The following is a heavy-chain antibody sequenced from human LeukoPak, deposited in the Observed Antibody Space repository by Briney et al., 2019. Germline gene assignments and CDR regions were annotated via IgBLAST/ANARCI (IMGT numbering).Heavy chain of an antibody. Sequence: GASVKVSCKASGYTLTSYYMQWMRQAPGQGLEWMGIINPSSGSTSYAQKFQGRVTMTRDTSTSTVYMELSSLRSEDTAVYYCARGRYNPSYYFDYWGQGPLVTVSS. CDR1: GYTLTSYY. CDR2: INPSSGST. V-gene: IGHV1-46*01. CDR3: ARGRYNPSYYFDY. J-gene: IGHJ4*02. D-gene: IGHD5-24*01.